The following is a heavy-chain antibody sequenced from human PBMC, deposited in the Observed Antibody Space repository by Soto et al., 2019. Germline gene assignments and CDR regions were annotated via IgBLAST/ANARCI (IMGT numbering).Heavy chain of an antibody. Sequence: EVQVLESGGGLVQPGGSLRLSCATSGFTFSSYAMSWVRQAPGKGLEWVSAISDSGDRTYYTDSVTGRFTISRDNSKTTLSLPMKSRRAEETVVYYCAKLFRSGLLWFGELSTVDYWGQGTLVTVSS. V-gene: IGHV3-23*01. CDR2: ISDSGDRT. CDR1: GFTFSSYA. J-gene: IGHJ4*02. CDR3: AKLFRSGLLWFGELSTVDY. D-gene: IGHD3-10*01.